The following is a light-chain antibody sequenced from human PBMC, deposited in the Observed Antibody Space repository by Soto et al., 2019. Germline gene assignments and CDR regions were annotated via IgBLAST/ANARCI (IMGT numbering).Light chain of an antibody. CDR1: QSVSSN. J-gene: IGKJ5*01. CDR3: QQYGSPIT. V-gene: IGKV3-15*01. CDR2: DAS. Sequence: EIVMTQSPGTLSVSPGERAALSCRASQSVSSNLAWYQQKPGQAPRLLIYDASTRATGIPARFSGSGSGTEFTLTISGLEPEDFAVYYCQQYGSPITFGQGTRLEIK.